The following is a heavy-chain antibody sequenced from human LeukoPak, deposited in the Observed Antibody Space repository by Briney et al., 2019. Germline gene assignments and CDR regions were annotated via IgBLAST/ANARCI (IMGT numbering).Heavy chain of an antibody. CDR2: IWYDGTNK. V-gene: IGHV3-33*06. J-gene: IGHJ4*02. CDR1: GFTFSSYG. D-gene: IGHD3-10*01. CDR3: TKSYYYHSGSFDY. Sequence: PGGSLRLSCAASGFTFSSYGMHWVRQAPGKGLEWVAVIWYDGTNKYYADSVKGRFTISRDNSKNTLYLQMNSLSAEDTAVYYCTKSYYYHSGSFDYWGQGTLVTVSS.